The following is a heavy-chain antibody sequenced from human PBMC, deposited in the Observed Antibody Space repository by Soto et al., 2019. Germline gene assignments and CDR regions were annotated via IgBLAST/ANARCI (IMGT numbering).Heavy chain of an antibody. Sequence: SETLSLTCTVSGGSISSGDYYWSWIRQPPGKGLEWIGYIYYSGSTYYNPSLKSRVTISVDTSKNQFSLKLSSVTAADTAVYYGASKGDNSVYLDYWGQGTLVTVSS. CDR2: IYYSGST. V-gene: IGHV4-30-4*01. D-gene: IGHD1-20*01. CDR3: ASKGDNSVYLDY. J-gene: IGHJ4*02. CDR1: GGSISSGDYY.